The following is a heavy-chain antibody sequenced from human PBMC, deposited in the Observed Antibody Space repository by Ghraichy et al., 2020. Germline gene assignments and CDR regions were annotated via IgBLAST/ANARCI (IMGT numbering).Heavy chain of an antibody. J-gene: IGHJ4*02. CDR2: LSSSRGYY. Sequence: SCTASGFTFSSYAFNWVRQAPGKGLEWVASLSSSRGYYYYADSVKGRFTISRDNSKNSLYLDMDSLRAEDTAVYYCARSGPQYAFYYFDNWGQGTHVTVST. CDR3: ARSGPQYAFYYFDN. D-gene: IGHD2-2*01. V-gene: IGHV3-21*01. CDR1: GFTFSSYA.